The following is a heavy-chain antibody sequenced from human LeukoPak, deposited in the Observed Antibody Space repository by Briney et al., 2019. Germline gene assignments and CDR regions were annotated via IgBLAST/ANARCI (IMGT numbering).Heavy chain of an antibody. Sequence: PGGSLTLSCAASALTASSNYMSWGRQAPGKRPEWGSFIYSGGSTYYADSVKGRLTISRDNSKNTLYLQMNSLRAEDTAVYYCAREGYSYGPTFAYWVQGTLVTVSS. CDR3: AREGYSYGPTFAY. J-gene: IGHJ4*02. CDR2: IYSGGST. D-gene: IGHD5-18*01. V-gene: IGHV3-53*01. CDR1: ALTASSNY.